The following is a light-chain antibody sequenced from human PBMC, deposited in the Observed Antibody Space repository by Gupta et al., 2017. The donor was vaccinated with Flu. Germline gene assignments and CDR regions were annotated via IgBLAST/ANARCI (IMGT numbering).Light chain of an antibody. CDR3: HQYRAAPFT. CDR1: QDVLYTDENKEY. V-gene: IGKV4-1*01. CDR2: GAS. Sequence: DIVLTQSPEYLAVSLGERATINCKSSQDVLYTDENKEYLAWYQQRPGQAPKLLIYGASNRMSGVPDRFSGSGSGTDFTLTISGLQAEDVAVYYCHQYRAAPFTFGPGTKVEI. J-gene: IGKJ3*01.